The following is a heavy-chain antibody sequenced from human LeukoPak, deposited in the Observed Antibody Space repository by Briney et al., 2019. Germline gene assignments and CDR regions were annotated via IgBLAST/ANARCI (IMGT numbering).Heavy chain of an antibody. V-gene: IGHV1-8*01. CDR2: MNPNSGNT. CDR1: GYTFTSYD. J-gene: IGHJ4*02. D-gene: IGHD3-10*01. CDR3: ARGSAHYYGSGSYSH. Sequence: ASVKVSCKASGYTFTSYDINWVRQAPGQGLEWMGWMNPNSGNTGYAQKFQGRVTMTRNTSISTAYMELSSLRSEDTAVYYCARGSAHYYGSGSYSHWGQGTLVTVSS.